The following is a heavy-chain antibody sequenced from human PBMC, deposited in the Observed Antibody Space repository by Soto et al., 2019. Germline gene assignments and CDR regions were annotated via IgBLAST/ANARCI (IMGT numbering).Heavy chain of an antibody. D-gene: IGHD3-16*01. V-gene: IGHV3-30*18. Sequence: QVQLVESGGGVVQPGRSLRLSCAASGFTFSSYGMHWVRQAPGKGLEWVAVISYDGSNKYYADSVKGRFTISRDNSKNTLYMQMNSLRAEDTAVYYCAKDGHRGTFDYWGQGTLVTVSS. CDR1: GFTFSSYG. CDR2: ISYDGSNK. J-gene: IGHJ4*02. CDR3: AKDGHRGTFDY.